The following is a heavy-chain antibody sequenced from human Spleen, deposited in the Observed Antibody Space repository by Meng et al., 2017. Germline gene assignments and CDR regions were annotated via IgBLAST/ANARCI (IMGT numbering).Heavy chain of an antibody. V-gene: IGHV3-9*03. Sequence: SLKISCAASGFTFEDFAMHWVRQAPGKGLEGVSGISWNSDYIAYADSVKGRFTISRDDAKNSLFLQMNSLRPEDMALYYCAKSDELSVAGTASLDSWGQGTLVTVSS. D-gene: IGHD6-19*01. CDR3: AKSDELSVAGTASLDS. CDR2: ISWNSDYI. CDR1: GFTFEDFA. J-gene: IGHJ4*02.